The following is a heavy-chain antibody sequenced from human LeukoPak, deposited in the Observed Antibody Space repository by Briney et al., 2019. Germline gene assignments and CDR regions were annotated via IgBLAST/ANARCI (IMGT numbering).Heavy chain of an antibody. CDR2: IYTSGST. J-gene: IGHJ3*02. D-gene: IGHD3-10*01. V-gene: IGHV4-61*02. CDR3: ARQDGYSYGSGSYIFAFDI. CDR1: GGSISSGSYY. Sequence: SETLSLTCTVSGGSISSGSYYWSWIRQPAGKGLEWIGRIYTSGSTNYNPSLKSRVTISVDTSKNQFSLKLSSVTAADTAVYYCARQDGYSYGSGSYIFAFDIWGQGTMVTVSS.